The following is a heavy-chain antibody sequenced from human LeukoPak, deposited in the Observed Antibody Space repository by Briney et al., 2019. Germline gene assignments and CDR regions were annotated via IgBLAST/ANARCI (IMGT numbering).Heavy chain of an antibody. CDR2: ISGSGGST. CDR3: AKDPVWFGELSGIDY. CDR1: GFTFSSYA. D-gene: IGHD3-10*01. Sequence: GGSLRLSCAASGFTFSSYAMSWVRQAPGKGLEWVSAISGSGGSTYYADSVKGRFTISRDNSKNTLYLQMNSPRAEDTAVYYCAKDPVWFGELSGIDYWGQGTLVTVSS. J-gene: IGHJ4*02. V-gene: IGHV3-23*01.